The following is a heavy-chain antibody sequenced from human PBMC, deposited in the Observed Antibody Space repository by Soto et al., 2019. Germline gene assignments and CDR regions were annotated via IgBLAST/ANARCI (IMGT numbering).Heavy chain of an antibody. CDR2: ISAYNGNT. CDR1: GYSFTSYG. Sequence: ASVKGSCKASGYSFTSYGISWVRRAPGQGLEWMGWISAYNGNTNYAQKLQGRVTMTTDTSTSTAYMELRSLRSDDTAVYYCARSPRGDAKYFQHWGQGTLVTVSS. CDR3: ARSPRGDAKYFQH. D-gene: IGHD2-21*02. J-gene: IGHJ1*01. V-gene: IGHV1-18*01.